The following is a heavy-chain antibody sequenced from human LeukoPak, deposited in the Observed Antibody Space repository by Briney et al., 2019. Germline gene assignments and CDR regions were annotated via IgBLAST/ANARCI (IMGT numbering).Heavy chain of an antibody. Sequence: GGSLRLSCAASGFTFSSYWMHWVRQAPGKGLVWVSRINSDGSSTSYADSVKGRFTISRDNAKNTLYLQMNSLRAEDTAVYYCAKLASPQLGDDYWGQGTLVTVSS. D-gene: IGHD2-2*01. J-gene: IGHJ4*02. V-gene: IGHV3-74*01. CDR1: GFTFSSYW. CDR2: INSDGSST. CDR3: AKLASPQLGDDY.